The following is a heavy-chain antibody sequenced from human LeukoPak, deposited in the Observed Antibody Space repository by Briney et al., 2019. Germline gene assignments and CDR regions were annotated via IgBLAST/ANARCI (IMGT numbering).Heavy chain of an antibody. CDR2: MNPNSSNT. Sequence: ASVKVSCKASGYTFTSYDINWVRQATGQGLEWMGWMNPNSSNTGYAQKFQGRVTMTRNTSISTAYMELSSLRSEDTAVYYCGIAAAGSYYFDYWGQGTLVTVSS. J-gene: IGHJ4*02. CDR1: GYTFTSYD. CDR3: GIAAAGSYYFDY. V-gene: IGHV1-8*01. D-gene: IGHD6-13*01.